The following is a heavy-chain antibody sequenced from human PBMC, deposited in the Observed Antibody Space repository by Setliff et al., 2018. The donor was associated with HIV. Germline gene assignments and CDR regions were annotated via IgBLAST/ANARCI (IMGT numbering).Heavy chain of an antibody. J-gene: IGHJ6*03. D-gene: IGHD5-18*01. CDR3: ARDLSGYSYGSYYYYMDV. Sequence: KPSETLSLTCTVSGASISSGSFYWSWIRQPAGKGLEWIGRMYLTGSTNYNTSLESRVTMSVDTSKNHFSLKLSSVTAADTAVYYCARDLSGYSYGSYYYYMDVWGKGTTVTVSS. CDR1: GASISSGSFY. V-gene: IGHV4-61*02. CDR2: MYLTGST.